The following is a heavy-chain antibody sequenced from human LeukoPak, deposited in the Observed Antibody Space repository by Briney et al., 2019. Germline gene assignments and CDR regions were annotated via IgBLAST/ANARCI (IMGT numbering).Heavy chain of an antibody. D-gene: IGHD3-3*01. CDR1: GFTFSNAW. CDR3: TTAFFEGNY. CDR2: IKSKVEGGTT. Sequence: GGSLRLSCAASGFTFSNAWMNWVRQAPGKGLEWVGRIKSKVEGGTTDYAAPVKGRFTISRDDSKNTLYLQMNSLKTEDTAVYYCTTAFFEGNYWGQGTLVTVPS. V-gene: IGHV3-15*07. J-gene: IGHJ4*02.